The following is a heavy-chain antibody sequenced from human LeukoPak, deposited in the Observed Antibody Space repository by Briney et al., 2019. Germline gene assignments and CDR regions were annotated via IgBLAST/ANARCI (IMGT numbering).Heavy chain of an antibody. D-gene: IGHD6-19*01. CDR2: ISYDGSNK. J-gene: IGHJ4*02. CDR1: GFTFSSYG. Sequence: GGSLRLSCAASGFTFSSYGMHWVRQAPGKGLEWVAVISYDGSNKYYAGSVKGRFTISRDNSKNTLYLQTNSLRAEDTAVYYCAIGLVRGNFDYWGQGTLVTVSS. V-gene: IGHV3-30*03. CDR3: AIGLVRGNFDY.